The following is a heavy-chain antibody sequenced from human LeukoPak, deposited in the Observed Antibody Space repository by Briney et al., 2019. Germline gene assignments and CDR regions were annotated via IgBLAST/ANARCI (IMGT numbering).Heavy chain of an antibody. CDR2: FDPEDGET. CDR1: GYTLTELS. V-gene: IGHV1-24*01. CDR3: ATAPLAYYYYYMDV. Sequence: ASVKVSCKVSGYTLTELSMHWVRQAPGKGLEWMGGFDPEDGETIYAQKFQGRVTMTEDTSTDIAYMELSSLRSEDTAVYYCATAPLAYYYYYMDVWGKGTTVTVSS. J-gene: IGHJ6*03. D-gene: IGHD5-12*01.